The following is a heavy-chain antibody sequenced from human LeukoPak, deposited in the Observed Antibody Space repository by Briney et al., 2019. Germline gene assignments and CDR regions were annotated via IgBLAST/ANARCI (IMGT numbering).Heavy chain of an antibody. CDR3: ARDKLRYWFDP. CDR1: GGSISSGGYS. Sequence: PSQTLSLTCAVSGGSISSGGYSWSWIRQPPGKGLGWIGYIYHSGSTYYNPSLKSRVTISVDRSKNQFSLKLSSVAAADTAVYYCARDKLRYWFDPWGQGTLVTVSS. D-gene: IGHD1-26*01. J-gene: IGHJ5*02. V-gene: IGHV4-30-2*01. CDR2: IYHSGST.